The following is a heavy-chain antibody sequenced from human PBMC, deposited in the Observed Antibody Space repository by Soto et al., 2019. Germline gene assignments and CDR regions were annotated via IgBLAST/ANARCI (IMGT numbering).Heavy chain of an antibody. D-gene: IGHD1-7*01. CDR1: GGSFTSNNW. Sequence: QVQLQESGPGLVKPSGTLSLTCAVSGGSFTSNNWWTWVRQPPGQGLEWIGEIYRTGSTNYNPSLKSRVTISLDKSENPFSLKVTPLTGADTAVYYCASRDPGTSVDYWGQGTLVTVSS. V-gene: IGHV4-4*02. J-gene: IGHJ4*02. CDR3: ASRDPGTSVDY. CDR2: IYRTGST.